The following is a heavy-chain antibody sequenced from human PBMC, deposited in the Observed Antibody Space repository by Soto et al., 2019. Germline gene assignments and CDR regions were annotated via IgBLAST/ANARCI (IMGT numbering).Heavy chain of an antibody. V-gene: IGHV3-53*04. CDR1: GFTVSSNY. CDR2: IFSGGST. D-gene: IGHD3-10*01. CDR3: ARDRFPFAL. J-gene: IGHJ2*01. Sequence: EVQLVESGGGLVQPGGSLRLSCAASGFTVSSNYMSWVRQAPGKGLEWVSVIFSGGSTYYTDSVKGRLTISRHNSKNTLYLQMNSLRAEDTAVYYCARDRFPFALWGRGTLVTVSS.